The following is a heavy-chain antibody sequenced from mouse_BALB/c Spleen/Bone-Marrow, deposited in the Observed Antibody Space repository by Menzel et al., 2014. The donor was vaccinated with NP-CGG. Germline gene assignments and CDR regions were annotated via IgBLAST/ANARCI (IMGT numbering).Heavy chain of an antibody. CDR3: TRRTATLDY. V-gene: IGHV1-5*01. D-gene: IGHD1-2*01. Sequence: VQLQQSGTVLARTGASVKMSCKASGYSFTSYRIHWVKQRPGQGLEWIGAIYPGDSDTSFNQKFKDKAKLTAVTSASTAYMELSSLTNEDSAVYYCTRRTATLDYWGQGTTLTVSS. J-gene: IGHJ2*01. CDR2: IYPGDSDT. CDR1: GYSFTSYR.